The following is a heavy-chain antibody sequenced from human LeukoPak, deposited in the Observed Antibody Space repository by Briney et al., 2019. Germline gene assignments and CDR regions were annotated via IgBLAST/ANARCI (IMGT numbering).Heavy chain of an antibody. CDR2: IYPGDSDT. CDR1: GYSFTSYW. CDR3: ARQYDYDSSGYYAFDI. D-gene: IGHD3-22*01. J-gene: IGHJ3*02. V-gene: IGHV5-51*01. Sequence: GESLKISCKGSGYSFTSYWIGWVRQMPGKGLEWMGIIYPGDSDTRYSPSFQGQVTISADKSISTAYLQWSSLKASDTAMYYCARQYDYDSSGYYAFDIWGQGTMVTVSS.